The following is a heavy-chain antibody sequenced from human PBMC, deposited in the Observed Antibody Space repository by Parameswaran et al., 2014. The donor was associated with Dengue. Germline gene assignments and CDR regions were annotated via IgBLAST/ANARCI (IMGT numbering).Heavy chain of an antibody. Sequence: AGGSLRLSCTVSGGYLINKYWSWLRQPPGGGLEWIGYIYYTGTTNYNPSLKSRVTISVDTSKDQFSLEVRSVTAADTAVYYCARGYGYPNDYWGQGTLVTVSS. J-gene: IGHJ4*02. CDR3: ARGYGYPNDY. D-gene: IGHD5-24*01. V-gene: IGHV4-59*01. CDR1: GGYLINKY. CDR2: IYYTGTT.